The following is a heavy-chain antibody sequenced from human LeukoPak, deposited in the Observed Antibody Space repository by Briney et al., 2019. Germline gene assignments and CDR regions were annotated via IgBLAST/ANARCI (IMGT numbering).Heavy chain of an antibody. J-gene: IGHJ6*03. V-gene: IGHV1-18*01. CDR1: GYTFTSYG. CDR2: ISAYNGNT. Sequence: ASVKVSCKASGYTFTSYGISWVRQAPGQGLEWMGWISAYNGNTNYAQKLQGRVTMTTDTSTSTAYMELRSLRSDDTAVYYCARIVDYYDSSGSNPGHYYYYYMDVWGKGTTVTVSS. D-gene: IGHD3-22*01. CDR3: ARIVDYYDSSGSNPGHYYYYYMDV.